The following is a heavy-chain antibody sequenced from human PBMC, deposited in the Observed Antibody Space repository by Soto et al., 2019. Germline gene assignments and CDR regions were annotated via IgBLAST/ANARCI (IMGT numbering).Heavy chain of an antibody. CDR3: ARVFYYYDSGHDAFDF. V-gene: IGHV1-69*13. CDR1: GGTFSSYA. Sequence: ASVKVSCKASGGTFSSYAISWVRQAPGQGLEWMGGIIPIFGTANYAQKFQGRVTITADESTSTAYMELSSLRSEDTAVYYCARVFYYYDSGHDAFDFRAQGTMVTGS. CDR2: IIPIFGTA. D-gene: IGHD3-10*01. J-gene: IGHJ3*01.